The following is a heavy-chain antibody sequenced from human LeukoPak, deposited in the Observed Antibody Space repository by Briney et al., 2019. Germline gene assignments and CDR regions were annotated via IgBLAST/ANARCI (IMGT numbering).Heavy chain of an antibody. D-gene: IGHD3-9*01. CDR3: ARSIGLTGGGVDV. Sequence: GGSLRLSCAASGFTFSDYNMNWVRQAPGKGLEWVSYITDSGNTIHYADSVKGRFTISRDNAKNSLYPQMNSLRAEDTAVYYCARSIGLTGGGVDVWGQGTTVTVSS. CDR1: GFTFSDYN. CDR2: ITDSGNTI. J-gene: IGHJ6*02. V-gene: IGHV3-11*01.